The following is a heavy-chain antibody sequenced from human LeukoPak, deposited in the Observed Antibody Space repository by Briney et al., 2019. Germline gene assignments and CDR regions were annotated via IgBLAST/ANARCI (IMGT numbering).Heavy chain of an antibody. J-gene: IGHJ4*02. CDR3: VKDGGRDTAAAYY. V-gene: IGHV3-9*01. CDR1: GFTFDDYA. D-gene: IGHD6-13*01. CDR2: ILRNSGSI. Sequence: GGSLGLSCAASGFTFDDYAMHWVRQAPGKGLEWVSGILRNSGSIGYADSVKGRFTISRDDAKNSLYLQMNSLRAEDTALYYCVKDGGRDTAAAYYWGQETLVSVSS.